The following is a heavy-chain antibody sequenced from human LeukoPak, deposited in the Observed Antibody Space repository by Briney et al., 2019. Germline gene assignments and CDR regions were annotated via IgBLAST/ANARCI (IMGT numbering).Heavy chain of an antibody. CDR1: GCTFSTYS. Sequence: GGSLRLSCAASGCTFSTYSMNWVRQAPGKGLEWVSYISSSSSTIYYVDSVKGRFTLSRDNAKNSLYLQMNSLRAEDTAVYYCARGWLGSSSEGFGYWGQGTLVTVSS. V-gene: IGHV3-48*01. CDR3: ARGWLGSSSEGFGY. D-gene: IGHD6-6*01. J-gene: IGHJ4*02. CDR2: ISSSSSTI.